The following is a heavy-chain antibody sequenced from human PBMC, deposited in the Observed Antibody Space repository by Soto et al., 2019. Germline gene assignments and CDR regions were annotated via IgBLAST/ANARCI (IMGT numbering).Heavy chain of an antibody. Sequence: PSETLSLTCTVSGTSISSTNYYWGWIRQPPGKGLEWITSIYYTGMTYYNPSLKSRVTISVDTSKNQFSLKLSSVTAADTAVYYCARQGYYDILTGHNYYYYGMDVWGQGTTVTVSS. D-gene: IGHD3-9*01. CDR1: GTSISSTNYY. CDR3: ARQGYYDILTGHNYYYYGMDV. V-gene: IGHV4-39*01. CDR2: IYYTGMT. J-gene: IGHJ6*02.